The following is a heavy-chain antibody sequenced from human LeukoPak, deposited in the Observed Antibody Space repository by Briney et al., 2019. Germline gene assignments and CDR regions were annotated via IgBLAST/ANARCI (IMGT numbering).Heavy chain of an antibody. CDR1: GYTFTSYD. D-gene: IGHD3-3*01. CDR3: ARDSIPALYYDFWSGYYRYFDY. CDR2: MNPNSGNT. J-gene: IGHJ4*02. V-gene: IGHV1-8*03. Sequence: ASVKVSCKASGYTFTSYDINWVRQATGQGLEWMGWMNPNSGNTGYAQKFQGRVTITRNTSISTAYMELSSLRSEDTAVYYCARDSIPALYYDFWSGYYRYFDYWGQGTLVTVSS.